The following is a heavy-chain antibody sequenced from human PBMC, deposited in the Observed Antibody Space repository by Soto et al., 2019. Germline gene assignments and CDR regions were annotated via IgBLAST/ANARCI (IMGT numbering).Heavy chain of an antibody. CDR2: TYYRSKWYN. CDR1: GDSVSSNSAA. D-gene: IGHD3-22*01. J-gene: IGHJ4*02. V-gene: IGHV6-1*01. CDR3: ARGYYYDSSGYYYPPDFDY. Sequence: SQTLSLTCAISGDSVSSNSAAWNWIRQSPSRGLEWLGRTYYRSKWYNDYAVSVKSRITINPDTSKNQFSLQLNSVTPEDTAVYYCARGYYYDSSGYYYPPDFDYWGQGTLVTVS.